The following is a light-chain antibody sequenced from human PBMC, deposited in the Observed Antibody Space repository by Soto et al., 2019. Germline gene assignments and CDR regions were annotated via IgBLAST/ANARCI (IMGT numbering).Light chain of an antibody. Sequence: EIVLTQSPGTLSLSPGERATLSCRASQSVSSSYLAWYQQKPGQAPRHLLYGASSRAAGIPDRFSGSGSGTDFPLTISRLEPEDCAVYYCQQYGSAPMYTFGQGTKLEIK. CDR3: QQYGSAPMYT. V-gene: IGKV3-20*01. CDR1: QSVSSSY. J-gene: IGKJ2*01. CDR2: GAS.